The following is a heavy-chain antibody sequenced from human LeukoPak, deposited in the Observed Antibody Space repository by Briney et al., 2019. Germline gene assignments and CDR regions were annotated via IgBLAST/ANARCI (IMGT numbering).Heavy chain of an antibody. J-gene: IGHJ4*02. V-gene: IGHV4-4*07. D-gene: IGHD4-17*01. Sequence: LEWIGRINASGRTNYNSALRSRVTMSVDTSKNQFSLKVKSVTAADTAVYYCAREYGDFDYWGQGTLVTVSS. CDR2: INASGRT. CDR3: AREYGDFDY.